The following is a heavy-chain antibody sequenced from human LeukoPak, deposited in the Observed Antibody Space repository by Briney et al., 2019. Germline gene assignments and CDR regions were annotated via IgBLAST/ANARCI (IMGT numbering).Heavy chain of an antibody. D-gene: IGHD3-3*01. V-gene: IGHV4-34*01. J-gene: IGHJ4*02. CDR2: INHSGST. Sequence: SETLSLTCAVYGGSFSGYYWSWIRQPPGKGLEWIGEINHSGSTNYNPSLKSRVTISVDTSKNQFSLKLSSVTAADTAVYYCARGLGVFVWNGYYSERHFDYWGQGTLVTVSS. CDR3: ARGLGVFVWNGYYSERHFDY. CDR1: GGSFSGYY.